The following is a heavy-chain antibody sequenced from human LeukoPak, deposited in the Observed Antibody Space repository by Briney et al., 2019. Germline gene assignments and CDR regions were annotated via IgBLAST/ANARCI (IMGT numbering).Heavy chain of an antibody. J-gene: IGHJ5*02. V-gene: IGHV3-23*01. Sequence: GGSLRLSCAASGFTFSSYAMSWVRQAPGKGLEWVSAISCGGGSTYYADSVKGRFTISRDNSKNTLYLQMNSLRAEDTAVYYCAKVPMYSSGFILWFDPWGQGTLVTVSS. CDR3: AKVPMYSSGFILWFDP. CDR2: ISCGGGST. CDR1: GFTFSSYA. D-gene: IGHD6-19*01.